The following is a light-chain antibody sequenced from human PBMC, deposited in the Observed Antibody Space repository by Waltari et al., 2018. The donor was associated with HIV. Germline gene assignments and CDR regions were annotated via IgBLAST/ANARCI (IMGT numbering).Light chain of an antibody. V-gene: IGLV1-40*01. CDR1: SSNIGAGYG. CDR3: QSYDNGLSGWV. J-gene: IGLJ3*02. CDR2: TDT. Sequence: QSVLTQPPSVSGAPGQTITISCTGSSSNIGAGYGVNWYQQHPGTAPKLLIYTDTNRPSGVPNRFSGSRSGTSASLAITGLQAEDEAYYHCQSYDNGLSGWVFGGGTKVSV.